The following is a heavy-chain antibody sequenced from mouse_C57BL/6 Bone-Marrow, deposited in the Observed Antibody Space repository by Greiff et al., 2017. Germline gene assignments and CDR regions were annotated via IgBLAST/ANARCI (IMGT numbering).Heavy chain of an antibody. Sequence: ASRVDFSRYWMSWVRRAPGKGLEWIGEINPDSSTINYAPSLKDKFIISRDNAKNTLYLQMSKVRAEDTAHYYCTRSREYGSTMDYWGQGTSVTVSS. CDR2: INPDSSTI. CDR3: TRSREYGSTMDY. V-gene: IGHV4-1*01. J-gene: IGHJ4*01. CDR1: RVDFSRYW. D-gene: IGHD1-1*02.